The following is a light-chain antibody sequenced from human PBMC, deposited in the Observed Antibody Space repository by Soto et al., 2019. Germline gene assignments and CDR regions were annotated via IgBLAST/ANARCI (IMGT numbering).Light chain of an antibody. Sequence: QSVLTQPASVSGSPGQSITISCTGTSSDVGDYKYVSWYQQHPGKAPKLMIYEVSNRPSGVSNRFSGSKSGNTASLTISGLQAEDEAHYHCSSYTSTTTLFGGGTKLTVL. CDR1: SSDVGDYKY. J-gene: IGLJ2*01. CDR2: EVS. CDR3: SSYTSTTTL. V-gene: IGLV2-14*01.